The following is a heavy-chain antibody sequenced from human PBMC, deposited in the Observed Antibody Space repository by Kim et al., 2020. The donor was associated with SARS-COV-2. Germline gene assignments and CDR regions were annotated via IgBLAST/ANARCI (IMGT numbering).Heavy chain of an antibody. D-gene: IGHD1-26*01. CDR2: T. J-gene: IGHJ4*02. Sequence: TSYAQKFQGRVTMTRDTSTSTVYMGLSSVRSEDTAVYYCARGAGSYYRYWGQGTLVTVSS. V-gene: IGHV1-46*01. CDR3: ARGAGSYYRY.